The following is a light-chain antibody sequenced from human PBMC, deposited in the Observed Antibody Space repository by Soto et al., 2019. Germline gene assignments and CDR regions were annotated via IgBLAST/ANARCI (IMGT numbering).Light chain of an antibody. CDR2: GNS. V-gene: IGLV1-40*01. CDR3: QSYDSSLSGVV. J-gene: IGLJ2*01. CDR1: SSNIGAGYD. Sequence: QSVLTQPPSVSGAPGQRVTISCTGSSSNIGAGYDVHWYQQLPGTAPKLLIYGNSNRPSGVPDQFSGSKSGTSASLVITGLQAEDEADHYCQSYDSSLSGVVFGGGTKLTVL.